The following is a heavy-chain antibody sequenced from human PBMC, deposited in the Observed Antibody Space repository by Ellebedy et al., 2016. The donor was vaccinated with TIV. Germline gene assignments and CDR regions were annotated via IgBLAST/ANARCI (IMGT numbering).Heavy chain of an antibody. D-gene: IGHD3-9*01. CDR1: GYSISSGYY. V-gene: IGHV4-38-2*02. Sequence: SETLSLTCTVSGYSISSGYYWGWIRQPPGKGLEWIGSIYHSGSTYYNPSLKSRVTISVDTSKNQFSLKLSSVTAADTAVYYCATARGENYDILTDYMDVWGKGTTVTVSS. J-gene: IGHJ6*03. CDR3: ATARGENYDILTDYMDV. CDR2: IYHSGST.